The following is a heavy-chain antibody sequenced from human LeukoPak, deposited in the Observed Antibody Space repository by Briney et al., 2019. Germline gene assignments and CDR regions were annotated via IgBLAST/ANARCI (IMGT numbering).Heavy chain of an antibody. J-gene: IGHJ4*02. CDR1: GFTFDDYA. D-gene: IGHD6-6*01. CDR2: ISWNSGSI. V-gene: IGHV3-9*01. CDR3: AKDMYSSSSGGDY. Sequence: GGSLRLSCAASGFTFDDYAMHWVRQAPGKGLEWVSGISWNSGSIGYADSVKGRFTISRDNAKNSLYLQMNSLRAEDTALYYCAKDMYSSSSGGDYWGQGTLVTVYS.